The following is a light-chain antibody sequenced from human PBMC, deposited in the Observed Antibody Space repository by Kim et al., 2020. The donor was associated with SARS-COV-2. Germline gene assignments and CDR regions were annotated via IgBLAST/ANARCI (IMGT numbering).Light chain of an antibody. Sequence: RVTIYCTGSSCNSGAGYDVHWYQQLPGTAPKLLIYGNSNRPSGVPDRFSGSKSGTSASLAITGLQAEDEADYYCQSYDSSLSGSVFGGGTQLTVL. J-gene: IGLJ2*01. CDR3: QSYDSSLSGSV. V-gene: IGLV1-40*01. CDR2: GNS. CDR1: SCNSGAGYD.